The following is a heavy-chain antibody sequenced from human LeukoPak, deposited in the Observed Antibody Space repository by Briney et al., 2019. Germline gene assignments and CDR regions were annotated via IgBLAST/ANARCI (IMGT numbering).Heavy chain of an antibody. CDR3: AKDLSGSGDTIVGAFDI. V-gene: IGHV3-30*02. CDR1: GFTFSSYG. D-gene: IGHD2-15*01. CDR2: IRYDGSNK. J-gene: IGHJ3*02. Sequence: GGSLRLSCAASGFTFSSYGMRWVRQAPGKGLEWVAFIRYDGSNKYYADSVKGRFTISRDNSKNTLYLQMNSLRAEDTAVYYCAKDLSGSGDTIVGAFDIWGQGTMVTVSS.